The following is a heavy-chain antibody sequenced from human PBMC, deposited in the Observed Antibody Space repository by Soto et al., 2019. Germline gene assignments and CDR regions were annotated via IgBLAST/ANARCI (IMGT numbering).Heavy chain of an antibody. CDR1: GCTFSSYA. CDR2: IIPIFGTA. J-gene: IGHJ6*02. D-gene: IGHD3-3*01. V-gene: IGHV1-69*13. Sequence: SVKVSCKASGCTFSSYAISWVRQAPGQGLEWMGGIIPIFGTANYAQKFQGRVTITADESTSTAYMELSSLRSEDTAVYYCARGTKVLRFLEWSDHYYYYGMDVWGQGTTVTVSS. CDR3: ARGTKVLRFLEWSDHYYYYGMDV.